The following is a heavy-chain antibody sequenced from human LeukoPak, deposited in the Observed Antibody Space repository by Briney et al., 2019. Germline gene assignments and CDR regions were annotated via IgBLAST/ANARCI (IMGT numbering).Heavy chain of an antibody. V-gene: IGHV3-30-3*01. J-gene: IGHJ4*02. D-gene: IGHD2-2*01. Sequence: GGSLRLSCAASGFTFSSYAMHWVRQAPGKGLEWVAVISYDGSNKYYADSVKGRFTISRDNSKNTLYLQMNSLRAEDTAVYYCAREVPAAPFDYWGRGTLVTVSS. CDR1: GFTFSSYA. CDR2: ISYDGSNK. CDR3: AREVPAAPFDY.